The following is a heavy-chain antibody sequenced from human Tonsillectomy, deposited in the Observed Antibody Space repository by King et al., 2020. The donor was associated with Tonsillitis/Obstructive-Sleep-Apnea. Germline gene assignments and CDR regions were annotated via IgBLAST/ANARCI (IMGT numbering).Heavy chain of an antibody. J-gene: IGHJ4*02. CDR2: ISGSGGST. V-gene: IGHV3-23*04. CDR1: GFTFTSYA. CDR3: AKGQGGGYYDTSGQSLDY. Sequence: VQLVESGGGLVQPGESLRLSCAASGFTFTSYAMSWVRQAPGKGLEWVSTISGSGGSTFYADSVKGRFTISRDNSKNTLYLQMNSLRADDTAVYYCAKGQGGGYYDTSGQSLDYWVQGTLVTVSS. D-gene: IGHD3-22*01.